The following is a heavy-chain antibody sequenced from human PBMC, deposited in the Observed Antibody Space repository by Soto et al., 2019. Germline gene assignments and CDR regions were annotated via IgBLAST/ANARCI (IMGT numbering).Heavy chain of an antibody. J-gene: IGHJ4*02. V-gene: IGHV3-30-3*01. D-gene: IGHD3-3*01. CDR2: ISSAGSTT. CDR3: YDFWWKH. Sequence: QVQLVESGGGVVQPGRSLRLSCAASGFTFSNYDMHWVRQAPGKGLEWVAVISSAGSTTYYADSVKGRFTLSRDNSKNTLYLQMNNLRVDDTAVYYCYDFWWKHWGQGTLVTVSS. CDR1: GFTFSNYD.